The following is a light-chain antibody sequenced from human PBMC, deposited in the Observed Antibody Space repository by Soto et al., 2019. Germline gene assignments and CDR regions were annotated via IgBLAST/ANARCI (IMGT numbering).Light chain of an antibody. CDR3: QQYNSYFQT. V-gene: IGKV1-5*03. CDR1: QSISSW. J-gene: IGKJ1*01. CDR2: TES. Sequence: DIQMTQSPSTLSASVGDRVTITCRASQSISSWLAWYQQKPGKDPKLQIYTESRLESWVPSRFSGTGSGTEFTLTSSSLQPDDFATYYCQQYNSYFQTFSQGTKVQLK.